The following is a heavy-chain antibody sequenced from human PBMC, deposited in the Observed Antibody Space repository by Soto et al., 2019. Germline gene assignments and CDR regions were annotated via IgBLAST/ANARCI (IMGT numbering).Heavy chain of an antibody. CDR2: INAGNGNT. Sequence: QVRLVQSGAEVKKPGASVKVSCKASGYTFTSYAMHWVRQAPGQRLEWMGWINAGNGNTKYSQKFQGRVTITRDTSASTAYMELSSLRSEDTAVSYCGSGWGLNWFDPWGQGTLVTVSS. J-gene: IGHJ5*02. V-gene: IGHV1-3*01. CDR1: GYTFTSYA. D-gene: IGHD3-16*01. CDR3: GSGWGLNWFDP.